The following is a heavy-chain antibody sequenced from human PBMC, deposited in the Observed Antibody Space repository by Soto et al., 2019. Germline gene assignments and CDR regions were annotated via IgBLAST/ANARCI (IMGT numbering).Heavy chain of an antibody. V-gene: IGHV3-33*01. J-gene: IGHJ6*02. D-gene: IGHD3-10*01. CDR1: GFTFSSYG. Sequence: GGSLRLSCAASGFTFSSYGMHWVRQAPGKGLEWVAVIWYDGSNKYYADSVKGRFTISRDNSKNTLYLQMNSLRAEDTAVYYCARDRGSGSSPYYYGMDVWGQGTTVTVSS. CDR2: IWYDGSNK. CDR3: ARDRGSGSSPYYYGMDV.